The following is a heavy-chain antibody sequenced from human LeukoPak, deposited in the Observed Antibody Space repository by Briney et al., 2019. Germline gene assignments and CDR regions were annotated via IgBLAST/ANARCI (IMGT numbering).Heavy chain of an antibody. CDR2: INHSGST. CDR3: ARRGGGYYYYYGMDV. V-gene: IGHV4-34*01. J-gene: IGHJ6*02. Sequence: PSETLSLTCAVYGGSFRGYYWSWIRHPPGKGLEWIGKINHSGSTNYNPSLSLKSRVTISVDTSKNQFSLKLSSVTAADTAVYYCARRGGGYYYYYGMDVWGQGTTVTVSS. D-gene: IGHD4-23*01. CDR1: GGSFRGYY.